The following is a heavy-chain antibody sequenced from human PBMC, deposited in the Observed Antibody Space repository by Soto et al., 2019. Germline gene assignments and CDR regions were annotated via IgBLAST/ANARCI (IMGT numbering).Heavy chain of an antibody. CDR3: AVQGATFDY. V-gene: IGHV3-7*01. D-gene: IGHD1-26*01. CDR1: GFTFSSYW. J-gene: IGHJ4*02. Sequence: EVQLVESGGGLVQPGGSLRLSCAASGFTFSSYWMSWVRQAPGKGLECVANINQDGSGKYYVDSVKGRLTISRDNAKNSLSLQMNSLRAEDTAVYYCAVQGATFDYWGQGTLVTVSS. CDR2: INQDGSGK.